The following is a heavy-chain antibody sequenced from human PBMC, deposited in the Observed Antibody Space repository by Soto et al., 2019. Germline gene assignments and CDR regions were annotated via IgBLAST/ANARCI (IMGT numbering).Heavy chain of an antibody. V-gene: IGHV4-34*01. CDR1: GGSFSGYY. J-gene: IGHJ2*01. CDR2: INHSGST. D-gene: IGHD6-19*01. Sequence: QVQLQQWGAGLLKPSETLSLTCAVYGGSFSGYYWSWIRQPPGKGLEWIGEINHSGSTNYNPSLKSRDTISVDTSKNQFSLKLSSVTAADTAVYYCARIFLAMAGRSPRRYFDLWGRGTLVTVSS. CDR3: ARIFLAMAGRSPRRYFDL.